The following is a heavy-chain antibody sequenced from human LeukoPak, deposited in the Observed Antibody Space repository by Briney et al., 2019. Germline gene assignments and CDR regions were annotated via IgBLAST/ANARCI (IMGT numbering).Heavy chain of an antibody. V-gene: IGHV3-30*18. Sequence: GGSLRLSCAASGFTFSSYGMHWVRQAPGKGLEWVAVISYDGSNKYYADSVKGRFTISRDNSKNTLYLQMISLRVEDTALYYCAKSIEGSGSYYDSYFDYWGQGALVTVSS. J-gene: IGHJ4*02. CDR3: AKSIEGSGSYYDSYFDY. CDR1: GFTFSSYG. D-gene: IGHD3-10*01. CDR2: ISYDGSNK.